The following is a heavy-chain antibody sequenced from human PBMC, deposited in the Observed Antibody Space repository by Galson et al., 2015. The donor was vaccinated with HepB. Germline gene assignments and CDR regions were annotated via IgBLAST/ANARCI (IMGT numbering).Heavy chain of an antibody. CDR2: ISGGNGQT. D-gene: IGHD6-25*01. V-gene: IGHV1-3*01. CDR3: AKERGVNFDY. Sequence: SVKVSCKASGFTFTTYSIHWVRQAPGQRLECMGWISGGNGQTKYSQKFQDRLTITRDISASTAYMELSSLTSEDTAVYYCAKERGVNFDYWGQGTLVSVSS. J-gene: IGHJ4*02. CDR1: GFTFTTYS.